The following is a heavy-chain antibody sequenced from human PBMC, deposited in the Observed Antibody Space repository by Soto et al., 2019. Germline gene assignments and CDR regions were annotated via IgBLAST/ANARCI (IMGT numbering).Heavy chain of an antibody. V-gene: IGHV3-21*01. CDR2: ISSSSSYI. CDR3: ASLTPRGPLYGGKNFDY. J-gene: IGHJ4*02. D-gene: IGHD2-15*01. Sequence: GGSLRLSCAASGFTFSSYSMNWGRQAPGKGLEWVSSISSSSSYIYYADSVKGRFTISRDNAKNSLYRQMNSLRAEDTAVYYCASLTPRGPLYGGKNFDYWGQGTLVTVSS. CDR1: GFTFSSYS.